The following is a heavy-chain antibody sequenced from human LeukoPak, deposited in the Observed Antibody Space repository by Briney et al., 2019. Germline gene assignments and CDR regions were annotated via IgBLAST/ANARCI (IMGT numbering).Heavy chain of an antibody. D-gene: IGHD4-17*01. V-gene: IGHV1-69*04. J-gene: IGHJ5*02. CDR1: GGTFSSYA. CDR2: IIPILGIA. Sequence: SVKVSCKASGGTFSSYAISWVRQAPGQGLEWMGRIIPILGIANYAQKFQGRVTITADKSTSTAYMELSGLRSEDTAVYYCARAATVTSFNRWFDPWGQGTLVTVSS. CDR3: ARAATVTSFNRWFDP.